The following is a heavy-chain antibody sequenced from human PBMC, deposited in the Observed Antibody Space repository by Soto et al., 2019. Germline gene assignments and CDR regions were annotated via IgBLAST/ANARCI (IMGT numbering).Heavy chain of an antibody. CDR2: IWYDGSNK. J-gene: IGHJ6*02. D-gene: IGHD6-19*01. CDR1: GFTFSSCG. Sequence: QVQLVESGGGVVQPGRSLRLSCAASGFTFSSCGMHWVRQAPGKGLEWVAVIWYDGSNKYYADSVKGRFTISRDNSKNTLYLQMNSLRAEDTAVYYCARDLGMGAVAGNYYYYGMDVWGQGTTVTVSS. V-gene: IGHV3-33*01. CDR3: ARDLGMGAVAGNYYYYGMDV.